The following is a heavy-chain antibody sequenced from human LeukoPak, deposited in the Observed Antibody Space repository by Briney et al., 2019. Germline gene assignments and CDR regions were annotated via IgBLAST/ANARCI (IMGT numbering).Heavy chain of an antibody. CDR1: GYTFTGYF. J-gene: IGHJ4*02. CDR3: ARAQSLTAPAGTFANS. Sequence: GASVKVSCKASGYTFTGYFLHWVRRAPGQGFEWMEWINPNSGDTSYTQTFQGRVTMTRDTSISTAYTELSSLRSDDTAVYYCARAQSLTAPAGTFANSWGQGTLVTVSS. V-gene: IGHV1-2*02. CDR2: INPNSGDT. D-gene: IGHD6-13*01.